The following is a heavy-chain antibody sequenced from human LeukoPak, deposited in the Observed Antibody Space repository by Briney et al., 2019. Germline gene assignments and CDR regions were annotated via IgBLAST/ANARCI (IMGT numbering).Heavy chain of an antibody. J-gene: IGHJ4*02. CDR3: ARESMIVVVDY. V-gene: IGHV3-7*01. CDR2: IKQDGSEK. CDR1: GFTFSSYG. Sequence: SGGSLRLSCAPSGFTFSSYGMRWVRQAPGKGVEWVANIKQDGSEKYYVDSVKGRFTISRDNAKNSLYLQMNSLRAEDTAVYYCARESMIVVVDYWGQGTLVTVSS. D-gene: IGHD3-22*01.